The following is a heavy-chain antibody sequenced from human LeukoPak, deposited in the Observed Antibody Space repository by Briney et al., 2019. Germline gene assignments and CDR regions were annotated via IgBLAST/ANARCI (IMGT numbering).Heavy chain of an antibody. J-gene: IGHJ4*02. CDR3: ARYGPIVGASPLDY. CDR2: IYYSGST. Sequence: SEPLSLTCTVSGGSISSSSYYWGWIRQPPGKGLDWIGSIYYSGSTYYNPSLKSRVTISVDTSKNQCSLKLSSVTAADSAVYYCARYGPIVGASPLDYWGQGTLVTVSS. D-gene: IGHD1-26*01. V-gene: IGHV4-39*01. CDR1: GGSISSSSYY.